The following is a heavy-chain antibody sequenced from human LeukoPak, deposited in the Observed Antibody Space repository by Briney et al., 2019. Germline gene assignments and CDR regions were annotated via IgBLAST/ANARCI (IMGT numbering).Heavy chain of an antibody. CDR2: IYYSGST. V-gene: IGHV4-31*03. D-gene: IGHD2-15*01. CDR1: GGSISSGGYY. CDR3: ARGREAATLGWFDP. Sequence: SQTLSLTCTVSGGSISSGGYYWSWLRQHPGKGLEWIGYIYYSGSTYYNPSLKSRVTISVDTSKNQFSLKLSSVTAADTAVYYCARGREAATLGWFDPWGQGTLVTVSS. J-gene: IGHJ5*02.